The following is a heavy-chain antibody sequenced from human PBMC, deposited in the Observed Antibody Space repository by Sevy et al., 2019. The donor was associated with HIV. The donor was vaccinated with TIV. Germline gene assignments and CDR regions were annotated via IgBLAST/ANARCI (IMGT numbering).Heavy chain of an antibody. CDR2: IYSGDST. D-gene: IGHD3-22*01. Sequence: GGSLRLSCAASGFSVSNSYMSWVRQAPGKGLQWVSVIYSGDSTYYTDSVKGRFTISRENSKNARYLQMNSLRAEDTAVYYCARLSVYYYDSSGYYTTGHAFDIWGQGTMVTVSS. V-gene: IGHV3-53*01. CDR1: GFSVSNSY. CDR3: ARLSVYYYDSSGYYTTGHAFDI. J-gene: IGHJ3*02.